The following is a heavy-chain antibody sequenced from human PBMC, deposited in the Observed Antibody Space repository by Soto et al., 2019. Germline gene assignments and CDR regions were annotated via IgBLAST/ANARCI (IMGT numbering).Heavy chain of an antibody. V-gene: IGHV1-2*02. J-gene: IGHJ4*02. D-gene: IGHD6-13*01. CDR3: ARARGSTWYIDDY. Sequence: RASVKVSCKASGYTFNVYYMHWVRQVPGQGLEWMGWINPNSGGTKYAQKFQGRVTLTRDTSITTAYMEVSSLKSDDTAVYFCARARGSTWYIDDYWGQGTLVTVSS. CDR1: GYTFNVYY. CDR2: INPNSGGT.